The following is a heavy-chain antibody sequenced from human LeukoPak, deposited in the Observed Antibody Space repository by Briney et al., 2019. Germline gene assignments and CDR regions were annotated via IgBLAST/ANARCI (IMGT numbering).Heavy chain of an antibody. V-gene: IGHV3-30*18. Sequence: PEGALRVSCAASGFISRRYGIHWVRHAPGTGLEWVAVISYDVSNKYFADSVKCRFTISRDNSKNTLYLQMSSLRAEDTAVYYCAKDPPSCTNGVCYSRDYFDYWGQGTLVTVSS. CDR3: AKDPPSCTNGVCYSRDYFDY. CDR1: GFISRRYG. J-gene: IGHJ4*02. D-gene: IGHD2-8*01. CDR2: ISYDVSNK.